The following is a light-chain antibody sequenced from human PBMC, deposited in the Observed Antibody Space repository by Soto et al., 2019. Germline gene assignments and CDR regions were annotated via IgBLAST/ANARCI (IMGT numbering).Light chain of an antibody. CDR2: DAS. CDR1: QSVSGY. Sequence: EIVLTQSPATLSLSPGNRATLSCRASQSVSGYLAWYQQKPGQAPRLLIYDASNRATGIPARFSGSGSGPDFTLTITSLEPEEFAVYYCQQRSNWPSTFGRGTKVEI. V-gene: IGKV3-11*01. CDR3: QQRSNWPST. J-gene: IGKJ4*01.